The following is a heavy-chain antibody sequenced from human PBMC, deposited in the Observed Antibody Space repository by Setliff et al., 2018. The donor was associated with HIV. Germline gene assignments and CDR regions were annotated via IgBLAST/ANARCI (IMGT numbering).Heavy chain of an antibody. J-gene: IGHJ3*02. D-gene: IGHD3-9*01. Sequence: SETLSLTCTVSRDSINGHWWSWIRQPPGKGLEWTGSIHYSGITHYNPSFKSRLTMSVDTSKNQVSLKLTSVTAADTAVYYCARYKCINFACVGFDIWGQGTVVTVSS. V-gene: IGHV4-59*11. CDR3: ARYKCINFACVGFDI. CDR2: IHYSGIT. CDR1: RDSINGHW.